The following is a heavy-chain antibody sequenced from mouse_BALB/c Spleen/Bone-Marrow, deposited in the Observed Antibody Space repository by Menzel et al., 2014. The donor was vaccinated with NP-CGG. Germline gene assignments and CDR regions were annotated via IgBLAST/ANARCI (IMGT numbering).Heavy chain of an antibody. CDR2: INPSNGGT. CDR1: GYTFTSYY. D-gene: IGHD1-1*01. Sequence: VQLQQSGAELVKPGASVKLSCKASGYTFTSYYMYWVKQRPGQGLEWIGGINPSNGGTNFNEKLKSKATLTVDKSPSTAYMQLSSLTSEDSAVYYCTRSYYAKEGAWFAYWGQGTLVTVSA. CDR3: TRSYYAKEGAWFAY. V-gene: IGHV1S81*02. J-gene: IGHJ3*01.